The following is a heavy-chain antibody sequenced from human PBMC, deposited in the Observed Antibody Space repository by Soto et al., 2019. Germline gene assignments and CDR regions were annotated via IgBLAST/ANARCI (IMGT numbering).Heavy chain of an antibody. CDR3: ARQGITMIVVVVTDNWFDP. D-gene: IGHD3-22*01. V-gene: IGHV4-39*01. J-gene: IGHJ5*02. Sequence: SETLSLTCSVSGGSISNNNYYWGWIRQPPGKALEWIGSIYYSGSTYYNPSLKSRVTISIDTSRNQFTLKLNSVTAADTAVYYCARQGITMIVVVVTDNWFDPWGQGTLVTVSS. CDR2: IYYSGST. CDR1: GGSISNNNYY.